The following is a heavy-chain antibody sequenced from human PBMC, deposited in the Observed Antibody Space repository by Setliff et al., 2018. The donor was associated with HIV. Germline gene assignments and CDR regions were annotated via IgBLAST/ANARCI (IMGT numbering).Heavy chain of an antibody. D-gene: IGHD2-2*01. J-gene: IGHJ6*02. Sequence: ASVKVSCKASEYTFTLYGIHWVRQAPGQRPEWVGWINAGNGDTEYSQKFKGRVTITRDTSASTAYMELSSLRSEDTAMYYCARVRAYCTSTSCSYYGMDVWGQGTTVTVSS. CDR3: ARVRAYCTSTSCSYYGMDV. V-gene: IGHV1-3*01. CDR1: EYTFTLYG. CDR2: INAGNGDT.